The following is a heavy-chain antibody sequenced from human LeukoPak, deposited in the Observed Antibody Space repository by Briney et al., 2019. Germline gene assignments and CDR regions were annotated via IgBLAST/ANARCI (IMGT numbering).Heavy chain of an antibody. J-gene: IGHJ4*02. V-gene: IGHV1-8*01. CDR2: MNPNSGNT. Sequence: ASVKVSCTASGYTFTSYDINWVRQAPGQGLEWMGWMNPNSGNTDYAQKFQGRVTMTRNTSISTAYMELSSLRSEDTAVYYCAGGDIVVVPAGDWGQGTLVTVSS. CDR3: AGGDIVVVPAGD. CDR1: GYTFTSYD. D-gene: IGHD2-2*01.